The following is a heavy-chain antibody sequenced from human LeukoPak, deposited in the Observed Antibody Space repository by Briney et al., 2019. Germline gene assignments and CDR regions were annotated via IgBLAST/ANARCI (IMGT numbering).Heavy chain of an antibody. J-gene: IGHJ4*02. D-gene: IGHD3-10*01. CDR2: FYTSGST. CDR1: GGSISSYY. CDR3: ARTNYGSALFDY. V-gene: IGHV4-4*07. Sequence: SETLSLTCTVSGGSISSYYWSWIRHPAGKGLEWIGRFYTSGSTNYNPSLKSRVTMSVDTSKNQFSLKLSSVTAADTAVYYCARTNYGSALFDYWGQGTLVTVSS.